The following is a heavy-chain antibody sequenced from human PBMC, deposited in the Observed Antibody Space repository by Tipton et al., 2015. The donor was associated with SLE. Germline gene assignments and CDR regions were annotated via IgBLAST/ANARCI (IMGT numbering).Heavy chain of an antibody. CDR2: IYYSGST. CDR3: ARHRGDYYDSSGYYFDY. Sequence: TLSLTCTVSGGSISSYYWSWIRQPPGKGLEWIGYIYYSGSTKYNPSLKSRVTISVDTSKNQFSLKLSSVTAADTAVYYCARHRGDYYDSSGYYFDYWGQGTLVTVSS. J-gene: IGHJ4*02. V-gene: IGHV4-59*08. D-gene: IGHD3-22*01. CDR1: GGSISSYY.